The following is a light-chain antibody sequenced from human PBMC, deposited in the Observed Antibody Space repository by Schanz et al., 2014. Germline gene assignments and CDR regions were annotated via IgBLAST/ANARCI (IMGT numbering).Light chain of an antibody. V-gene: IGKV3-15*01. Sequence: EIVMTQSPVTLSVSPGERATLSCRASQSVSTYLAWYQQKPGQAPRLLIYGASTRATGIPARFSGSGSGTEFTLTISSLQSEDFAVYYCQQYGSSPRTFGQGTKVEIK. J-gene: IGKJ1*01. CDR1: QSVSTY. CDR2: GAS. CDR3: QQYGSSPRT.